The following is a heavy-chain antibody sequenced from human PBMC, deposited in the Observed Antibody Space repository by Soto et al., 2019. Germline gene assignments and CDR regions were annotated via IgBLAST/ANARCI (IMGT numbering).Heavy chain of an antibody. Sequence: QVQLQESGPGLVRPSGTLSLTCAVSGDSINSNYCWTWVRQPPGKGLEWIAEIYYSGGTSYNPSLKSRVTISMDKPKNQVSLKLTSVTAADTAMYYCARDTGWGLGYWGQGTLVTVSS. CDR2: IYYSGGT. CDR3: ARDTGWGLGY. D-gene: IGHD7-27*01. CDR1: GDSINSNYC. V-gene: IGHV4-4*02. J-gene: IGHJ4*02.